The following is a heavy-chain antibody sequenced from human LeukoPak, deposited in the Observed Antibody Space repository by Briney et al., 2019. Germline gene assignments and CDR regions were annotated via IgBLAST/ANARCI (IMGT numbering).Heavy chain of an antibody. V-gene: IGHV3-48*01. CDR3: ARDKFEAGGYYYY. Sequence: PGGSLKLSCAASGITFNTYSMSWVRQAPGKGLEWVSYISSGSSTIYYADSVKGRFTISRDNAKNSLYLQMNSLRAEDTAVYYCARDKFEAGGYYYYWGQGTLVTVSS. D-gene: IGHD3-22*01. CDR1: GITFNTYS. CDR2: ISSGSSTI. J-gene: IGHJ4*02.